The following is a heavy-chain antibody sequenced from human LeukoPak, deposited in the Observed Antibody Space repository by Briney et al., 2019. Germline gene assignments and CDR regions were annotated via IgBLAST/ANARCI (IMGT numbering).Heavy chain of an antibody. CDR2: INAGNGNT. Sequence: ASVKVSCKASGYTFTSYAMHWVRQAPGQRLEWMGWINAGNGNTKYSQKFQGRVTITRDTSASTAYMELSSLRSEDTAVYYCARDLTTVSWFAPWGQGTLVTVSS. D-gene: IGHD4-11*01. J-gene: IGHJ5*02. V-gene: IGHV1-3*01. CDR1: GYTFTSYA. CDR3: ARDLTTVSWFAP.